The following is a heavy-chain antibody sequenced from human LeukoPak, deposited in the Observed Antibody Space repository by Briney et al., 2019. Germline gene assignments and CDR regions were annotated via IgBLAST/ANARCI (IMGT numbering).Heavy chain of an antibody. CDR2: IRYDESKK. V-gene: IGHV3-30*02. Sequence: GGSLRPSCAASGFTFSYYGMHWVRQAPGKGLEWVAFIRYDESKKFYGDSVKGRFTISRDNSKYTLYLQMNSLRTEDTAVYYCAKSHLPNAYSGTYYCDYWGQGTLVTVSS. CDR3: AKSHLPNAYSGTYYCDY. CDR1: GFTFSYYG. D-gene: IGHD1-26*01. J-gene: IGHJ4*02.